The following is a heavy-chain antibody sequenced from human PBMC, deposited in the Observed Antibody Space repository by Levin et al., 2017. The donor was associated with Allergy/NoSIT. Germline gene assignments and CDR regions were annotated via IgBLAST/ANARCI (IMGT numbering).Heavy chain of an antibody. V-gene: IGHV4-59*08. J-gene: IGHJ3*02. CDR2: INNRGSI. CDR3: GKHQLCGGGTCSYALET. D-gene: IGHD2-21*01. CDR1: GDSISTYY. Sequence: GSLRLSCTVSGDSISTYYWSWIRQSPGKGLEWIAYINNRGSINYNPSLKSRATISLDASKNQVSLSLTSVTTEDTAVYYCGKHQLCGGGTCSYALETWGQGTVVTVSS.